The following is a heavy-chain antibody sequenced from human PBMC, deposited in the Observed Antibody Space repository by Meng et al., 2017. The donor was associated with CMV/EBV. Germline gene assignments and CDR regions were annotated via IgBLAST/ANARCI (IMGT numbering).Heavy chain of an antibody. CDR3: ARDSVRDIVVVPAADYYYYGMDV. V-gene: IGHV1-69*05. Sequence: SVKVSCKASGCTFSSYAISWVRQAPGQGLEWMGGIIPIFGTANYAQKFQGRVTMTTDESTSTAYMELSSLRSEDTAVYYCARDSVRDIVVVPAADYYYYGMDVWGQGTTVTVSS. D-gene: IGHD2-2*01. CDR2: IIPIFGTA. J-gene: IGHJ6*02. CDR1: GCTFSSYA.